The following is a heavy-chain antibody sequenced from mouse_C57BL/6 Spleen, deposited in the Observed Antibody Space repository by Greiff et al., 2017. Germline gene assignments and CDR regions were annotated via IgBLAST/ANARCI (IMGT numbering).Heavy chain of an antibody. Sequence: VQLQQSGTVLARPGASVKMSCKTSGYTFTSYWMHWVKQRPGQGLEWIGALYPGNSDTSYNQKFKGKAKLTAVTSASTAYMELSSLTNEDSAVYYWTRRPFTTGGLDYWGQGTTLTVSS. CDR1: GYTFTSYW. V-gene: IGHV1-5*01. CDR2: LYPGNSDT. J-gene: IGHJ2*01. CDR3: TRRPFTTGGLDY. D-gene: IGHD1-1*01.